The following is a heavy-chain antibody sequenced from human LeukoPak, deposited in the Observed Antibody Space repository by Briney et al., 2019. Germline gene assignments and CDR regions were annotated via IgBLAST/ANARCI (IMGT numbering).Heavy chain of an antibody. CDR2: IYYSGST. V-gene: IGHV4-59*01. CDR1: GGSISSYY. Sequence: SETLPLTCTVSGGSISSYYWSWIRQPPGKGLEWIGYIYYSGSTNYNPSLKSRVTISVDTSKNQFSLKLSSVTAADTAVYYCARIPVDTAMVTWFDYWGQGTLVTVSS. CDR3: ARIPVDTAMVTWFDY. D-gene: IGHD5-18*01. J-gene: IGHJ4*02.